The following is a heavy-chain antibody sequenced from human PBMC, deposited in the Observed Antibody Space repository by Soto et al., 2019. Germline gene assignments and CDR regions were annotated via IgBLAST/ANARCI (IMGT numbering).Heavy chain of an antibody. V-gene: IGHV1-8*01. CDR3: ARPHYTVLGVADISDDYYGMDV. CDR2: MNPNRGNT. CDR1: GYTFTSYD. Sequence: QVQLVQSGAEVKKPGASVKVSCKASGYTFTSYDINWVRQATGQGLDWMGWMNPNRGNTGYAQKFQGRVTMTRNTSISTANMEITILRSEGTAGYYCARPHYTVLGVADISDDYYGMDVWGQGTTVTVSS. J-gene: IGHJ6*02. D-gene: IGHD3-22*01.